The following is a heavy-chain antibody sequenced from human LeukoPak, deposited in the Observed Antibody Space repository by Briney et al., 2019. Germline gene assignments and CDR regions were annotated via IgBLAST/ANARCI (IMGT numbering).Heavy chain of an antibody. CDR2: IDHSGST. V-gene: IGHV4-34*01. CDR1: GGSFSGYY. J-gene: IGHJ4*02. D-gene: IGHD6-6*01. Sequence: SETLSLTCAVYGGSFSGYYWSWFRQPPGKGLEWIGEIDHSGSTNYNPSLKSRVTISVDTSKNQFSLKRSSVTAADTAVYYCAGNIAARLDYWGQGTLVTVSS. CDR3: AGNIAARLDY.